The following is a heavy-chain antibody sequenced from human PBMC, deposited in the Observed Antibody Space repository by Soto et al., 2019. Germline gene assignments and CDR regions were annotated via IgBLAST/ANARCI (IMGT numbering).Heavy chain of an antibody. CDR2: ISGDGSNE. CDR1: GFTFINYA. J-gene: IGHJ5*02. V-gene: IGHV3-30-3*01. D-gene: IGHD3-3*02. Sequence: PGGSLRLSCAASGFTFINYATHWVRQAPGKGLEWVALISGDGSNEYYADSVKGRFTISRDNSRNTLYLQMNSLRADDTAVYYCARHLSHLKSGWFDPWGQGTLVTVSS. CDR3: ARHLSHLKSGWFDP.